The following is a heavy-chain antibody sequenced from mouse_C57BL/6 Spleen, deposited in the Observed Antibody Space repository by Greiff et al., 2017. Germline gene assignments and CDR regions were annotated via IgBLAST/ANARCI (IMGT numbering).Heavy chain of an antibody. CDR2: INPSSGYT. CDR1: GYTFTSYT. V-gene: IGHV1-4*01. J-gene: IGHJ2*01. CDR3: ARNGYYDYFDY. D-gene: IGHD2-3*01. Sequence: VQLQHSGAELARPGASVKMSCKASGYTFTSYTMHWVKQRPGQGLEWIGYINPSSGYTKYNQKFKDKATLTADKSSSTAYMQLSSLTSEDSAVYYCARNGYYDYFDYWGQGTTLTVSS.